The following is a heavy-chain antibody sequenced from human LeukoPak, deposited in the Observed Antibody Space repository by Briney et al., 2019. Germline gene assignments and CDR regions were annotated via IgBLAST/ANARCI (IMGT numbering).Heavy chain of an antibody. Sequence: SETLSLTCTVSDGSVSRSPYYWGWIRQPPGKGLEWIGNIYYSGSTYYNPSLKSRVTISVDTSKNQFSLKLSSVTAADTAVYYCARDKRQWLSRRFDPWGQGTLVTVSS. CDR1: DGSVSRSPYY. CDR2: IYYSGST. D-gene: IGHD6-19*01. J-gene: IGHJ5*02. CDR3: ARDKRQWLSRRFDP. V-gene: IGHV4-39*07.